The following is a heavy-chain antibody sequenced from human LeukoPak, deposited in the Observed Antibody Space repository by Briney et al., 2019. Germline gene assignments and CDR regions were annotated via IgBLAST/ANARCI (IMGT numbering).Heavy chain of an antibody. D-gene: IGHD2-15*01. J-gene: IGHJ4*02. Sequence: PERSLRLSCAASGFTFSSYAMHWVRQAPGKGLEWVAVISYDGSNKYYADSVKGRFTISRDNSKNTLYLQMNSLRAEDTAVYYCARDRDCSGGSCYSTLFDYWGQGTLVTVSS. CDR1: GFTFSSYA. CDR3: ARDRDCSGGSCYSTLFDY. CDR2: ISYDGSNK. V-gene: IGHV3-30-3*01.